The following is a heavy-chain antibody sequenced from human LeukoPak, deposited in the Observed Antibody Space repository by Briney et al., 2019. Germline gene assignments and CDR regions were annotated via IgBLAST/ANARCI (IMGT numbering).Heavy chain of an antibody. CDR1: GGPFSGYY. V-gene: IGHV4-34*01. Sequence: SETLSLTCAVYGGPFSGYYWSWIRQPPGKGLEWIGEINHSGSTNYNPSLKSRVTISVDTSKNQFSLKLSSVTAADTAVYYCARGTWYYGSGPHRRFDPWGQGTLVTVSS. CDR2: INHSGST. D-gene: IGHD3-10*01. J-gene: IGHJ5*02. CDR3: ARGTWYYGSGPHRRFDP.